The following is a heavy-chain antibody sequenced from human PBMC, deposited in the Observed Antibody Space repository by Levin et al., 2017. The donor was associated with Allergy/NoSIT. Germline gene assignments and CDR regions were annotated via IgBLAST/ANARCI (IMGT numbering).Heavy chain of an antibody. CDR3: AKDGRDGYNLDY. J-gene: IGHJ4*02. Sequence: GESLKISCAASGFTFSSYAMSWVRQAPGKGLEWVSAISGSGGSTYYADSVKGRFTISRDNSKNTLYLQMNSLRAEDTAVYYCAKDGRDGYNLDYWGQGTLVTVSS. CDR1: GFTFSSYA. D-gene: IGHD5-24*01. V-gene: IGHV3-23*01. CDR2: ISGSGGST.